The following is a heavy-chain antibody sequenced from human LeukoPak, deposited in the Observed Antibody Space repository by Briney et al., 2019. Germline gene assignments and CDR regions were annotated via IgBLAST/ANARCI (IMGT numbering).Heavy chain of an antibody. V-gene: IGHV4-39*07. D-gene: IGHD6-19*01. CDR3: ARDQGTGWYYFDS. CDR1: GGSISSSSYY. Sequence: QPSETLSLTCTVSGGSISSSSYYWGWIRQPPGKGLEWIGSIYYSGSTYYNPSLKSRVTISVDTSKNQFSLKLSSVTAADTAVYYCARDQGTGWYYFDSWGQGTLVTVSS. CDR2: IYYSGST. J-gene: IGHJ4*02.